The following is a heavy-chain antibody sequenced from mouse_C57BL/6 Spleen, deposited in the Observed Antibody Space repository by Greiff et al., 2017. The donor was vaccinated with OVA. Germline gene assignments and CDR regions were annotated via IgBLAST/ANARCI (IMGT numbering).Heavy chain of an antibody. CDR3: ARGYDYVDV. D-gene: IGHD2-3*01. Sequence: VKLQESGAELMKPGASVKLSCKATGYTFTGYWIEWVKQRPGHGLEWIGEILPGSGSTNYHEKFKGKATFTADTSSNTAYMQISSLTTEDSAIYYCARGYDYVDVWGTGTTVTVAS. CDR1: GYTFTGYW. J-gene: IGHJ1*03. CDR2: ILPGSGST. V-gene: IGHV1-9*01.